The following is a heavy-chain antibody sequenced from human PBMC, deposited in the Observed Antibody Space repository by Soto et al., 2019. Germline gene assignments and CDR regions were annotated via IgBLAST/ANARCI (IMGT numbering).Heavy chain of an antibody. D-gene: IGHD1-26*01. CDR3: TKEYIVGTTWGYFES. Sequence: GGSLRLSCAASGFIFSTYGMHWVRQVPGKGLEWVAHISYDGSNEHYADSVKGRFTVSRDNAKNTLSLQMTSLRSEDTAIYYCTKEYIVGTTWGYFESWGQGTLVTVSS. CDR2: ISYDGSNE. CDR1: GFIFSTYG. J-gene: IGHJ4*02. V-gene: IGHV3-30*18.